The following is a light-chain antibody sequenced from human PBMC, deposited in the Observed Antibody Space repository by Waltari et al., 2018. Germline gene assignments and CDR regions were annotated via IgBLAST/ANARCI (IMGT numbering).Light chain of an antibody. CDR2: DVS. J-gene: IGLJ2*01. CDR1: RSSVGGYIY. CDR3: SSYTSSSTLVV. V-gene: IGLV2-14*03. Sequence: QSALTQPASVSGSPGQSLTISCPGTRSSVGGYIYVSWYQQHPGKAPKLMIYDVSNRPSGVSNRFSGSKSGNTASLTISGLQAEDEADYYCSSYTSSSTLVVFGGGTKLTVL.